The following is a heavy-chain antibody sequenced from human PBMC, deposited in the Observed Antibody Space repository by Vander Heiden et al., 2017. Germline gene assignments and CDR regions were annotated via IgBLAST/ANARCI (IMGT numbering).Heavy chain of an antibody. Sequence: QVQLVQSGAEVKKPGSSVKVSCKASGGTFSSYAISWVRQAPGQGLEWMGGIIPIFGTANYAQKFQGRVTITADESTSTAYMELSSLRSEDTAVYYCARGGYCSGGSFYDAFDIWGQGTMVTVSS. J-gene: IGHJ3*02. CDR3: ARGGYCSGGSFYDAFDI. CDR1: GGTFSSYA. V-gene: IGHV1-69*01. CDR2: IIPIFGTA. D-gene: IGHD2-15*01.